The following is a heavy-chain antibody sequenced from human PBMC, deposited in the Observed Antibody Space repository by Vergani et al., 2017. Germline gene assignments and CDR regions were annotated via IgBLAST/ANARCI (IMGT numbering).Heavy chain of an antibody. D-gene: IGHD3-10*01. V-gene: IGHV1-69*12. Sequence: QVQLVQSGAEVKKPGSSVKVSCKASGGTFSSYAISWVRQAPGQGLEWMGGIIPIFGTANYAQKFQGRVTITADESTGTAYMELSSLRSEDTAVYYCAGDPRGPDYYGSGSYYPYNWFDPWGQGTLVTVSS. CDR1: GGTFSSYA. CDR2: IIPIFGTA. CDR3: AGDPRGPDYYGSGSYYPYNWFDP. J-gene: IGHJ5*02.